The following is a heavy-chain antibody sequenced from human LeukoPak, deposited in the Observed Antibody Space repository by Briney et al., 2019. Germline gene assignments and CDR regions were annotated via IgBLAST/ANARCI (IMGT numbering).Heavy chain of an antibody. J-gene: IGHJ4*02. V-gene: IGHV3-23*01. Sequence: QPGGSLRLSCAASGFTFSSYAMSWVRQAPGKGLEWISAISGSGGSTYYADSVKGRFTISRDNSKKTLYLQMNSLRNEDTAVYYCVKGGSSWSLGSDYWGQGTLVTVSS. CDR2: ISGSGGST. D-gene: IGHD6-13*01. CDR3: VKGGSSWSLGSDY. CDR1: GFTFSSYA.